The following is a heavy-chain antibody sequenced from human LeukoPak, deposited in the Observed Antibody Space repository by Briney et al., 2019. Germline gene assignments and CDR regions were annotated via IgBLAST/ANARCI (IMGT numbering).Heavy chain of an antibody. CDR1: GFTFSDYY. CDR3: AREFPGHIDY. V-gene: IGHV3-53*01. D-gene: IGHD2-21*01. CDR2: IYSGGST. Sequence: GGSLRLSCAASGFTFSDYYMSWIRQAPGKGLEWVSVIYSGGSTYYADSVKGRFTISRDNSKNTLYLQMNSLRAEDTAVYYCAREFPGHIDYWGQGTLVTVSS. J-gene: IGHJ4*02.